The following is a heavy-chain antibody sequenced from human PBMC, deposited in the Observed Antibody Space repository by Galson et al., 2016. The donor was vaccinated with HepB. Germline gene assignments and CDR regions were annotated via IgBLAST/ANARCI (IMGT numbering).Heavy chain of an antibody. CDR1: GFTFSSYS. V-gene: IGHV3-21*01. CDR2: ISTRSTYI. CDR3: ARDGTIFGVEPWYFEL. J-gene: IGHJ2*01. D-gene: IGHD3-3*01. Sequence: SLRLSCAPSGFTFSSYSMSWVRQAPGKGLEWISYISTRSTYIHYADSVKGRFTISRDNAKNSLYRQMNILRAEDTAVYYCARDGTIFGVEPWYFELWGRGTLVTVSS.